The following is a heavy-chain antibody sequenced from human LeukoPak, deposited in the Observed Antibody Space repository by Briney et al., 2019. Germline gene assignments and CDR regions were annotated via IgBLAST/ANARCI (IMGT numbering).Heavy chain of an antibody. V-gene: IGHV3-30*02. CDR1: GFTFSSYG. J-gene: IGHJ4*02. CDR2: IRYGGNDK. CDR3: TKDQNGYNKPGEY. D-gene: IGHD5-24*01. Sequence: GGSLRLSCAASGFTFSSYGMHWVRQAPGKGLEWVSFIRYGGNDKYYVDSVKGRFTISRDNSKNTLYLQMNSLRAEDTAVYYCTKDQNGYNKPGEYWGQGALVTVSS.